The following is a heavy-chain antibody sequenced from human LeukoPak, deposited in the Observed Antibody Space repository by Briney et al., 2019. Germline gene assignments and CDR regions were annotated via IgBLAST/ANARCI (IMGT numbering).Heavy chain of an antibody. V-gene: IGHV4-61*08. CDR1: GGSVSSDDYY. D-gene: IGHD1-26*01. CDR3: ARDQGGSSYRHAFDI. J-gene: IGHJ3*02. Sequence: SETLSLTCTVSGGSVSSDDYYWSWIRHPPGKGLEWIGYIYHTGSSNYKYSLKSQVTISLDTSKNRFSLRLSSMTAADTAVYYCARDQGGSSYRHAFDIWGQGTMVTVSS. CDR2: IYHTGSS.